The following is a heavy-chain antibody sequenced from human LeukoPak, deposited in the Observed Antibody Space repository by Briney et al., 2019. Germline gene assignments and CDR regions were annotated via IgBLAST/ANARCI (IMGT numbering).Heavy chain of an antibody. Sequence: SETLSLTCAVYGGSFSGYYWSWIRQPPGKGLEWIGEINHSGSTNYNPSLKSRVAISVDTSKNQFSLKLSSVTAADTAVYYCAILRYDFWSDPQDYWGQGTLVTVSS. J-gene: IGHJ4*02. CDR1: GGSFSGYY. CDR3: AILRYDFWSDPQDY. V-gene: IGHV4-34*01. CDR2: INHSGST. D-gene: IGHD3-3*01.